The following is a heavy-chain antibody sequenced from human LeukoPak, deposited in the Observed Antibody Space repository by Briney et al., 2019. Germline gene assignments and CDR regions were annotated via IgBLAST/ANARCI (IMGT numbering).Heavy chain of an antibody. CDR3: ARDRSGSYV. D-gene: IGHD1-26*01. CDR1: GFTFSSYG. CDR2: ISYDGSNK. Sequence: GRSLRLSCAASGFTFSSYGMHWVRQAPGKGLEWVAVISYDGSNKYYADSVKGRFTISRDNSKNTLYLQMNSLRAEDTAVYYCARDRSGSYVWGQGTLVTGSS. V-gene: IGHV3-30*03. J-gene: IGHJ4*02.